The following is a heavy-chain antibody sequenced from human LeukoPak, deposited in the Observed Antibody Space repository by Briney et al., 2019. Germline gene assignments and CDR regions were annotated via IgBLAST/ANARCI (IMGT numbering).Heavy chain of an antibody. Sequence: SETLSLTCTVSGGSVSSSSYYWGWIRQPPMKGLEWIGSLYYSGSTEYSLSLKSRVTISVDTSRNQFSLKLSSVTAADAAVYYCARHQSYGSGTYYAPFDNWGQGILVTVSS. CDR3: ARHQSYGSGTYYAPFDN. D-gene: IGHD3-10*01. CDR2: LYYSGST. J-gene: IGHJ4*02. CDR1: GGSVSSSSYY. V-gene: IGHV4-39*01.